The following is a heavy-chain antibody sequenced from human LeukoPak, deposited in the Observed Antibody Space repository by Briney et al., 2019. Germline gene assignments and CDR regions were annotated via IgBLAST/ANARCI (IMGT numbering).Heavy chain of an antibody. CDR1: GFTVSSNY. J-gene: IGHJ4*02. Sequence: GGSLRLSCAASGFTVSSNYMSWVRQAPGKGLEWVSVIYSGGSTYYADSVKGRLTISRHNSKNTLYLQMNSLRAEDTAVYYCARGATGLPFDYWGQGTLVTVSS. CDR3: ARGATGLPFDY. D-gene: IGHD4-11*01. V-gene: IGHV3-53*04. CDR2: IYSGGST.